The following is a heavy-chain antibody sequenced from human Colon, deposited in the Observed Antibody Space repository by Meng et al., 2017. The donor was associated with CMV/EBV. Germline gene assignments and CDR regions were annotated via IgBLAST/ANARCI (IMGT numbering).Heavy chain of an antibody. CDR1: GFTFSSYD. CDR3: ARVSQRYGVDFDY. J-gene: IGHJ4*02. CDR2: ISGSGGST. Sequence: GGSLRLSCAASGFTFSSYDMSWVRQAPGKGLEWVSSISGSGGSTYYADSVKGRFTISRDNSKNMLYLQMNSLRAEDTAVYYCARVSQRYGVDFDYWGQGTLVTVSS. V-gene: IGHV3-23*01. D-gene: IGHD3-9*01.